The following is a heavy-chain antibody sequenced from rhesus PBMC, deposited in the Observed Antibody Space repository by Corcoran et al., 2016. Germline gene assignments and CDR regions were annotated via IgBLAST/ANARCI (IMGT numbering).Heavy chain of an antibody. D-gene: IGHD6-31*01. J-gene: IGHJ4*01. CDR2: IYGSGSST. CDR1: GCSISRSY. Sequence: QLQLQESGPGLVKPSETLSVTCAVSGCSISRSYWSWIRQAPGKGLEWIGYIYGSGSSTNYNPSLKSRVTLSVDTSKNQLSLKLSSVTAADTAVYYCASGIAAAGTLTDYWGQGVLVTVSS. V-gene: IGHV4-169*02. CDR3: ASGIAAAGTLTDY.